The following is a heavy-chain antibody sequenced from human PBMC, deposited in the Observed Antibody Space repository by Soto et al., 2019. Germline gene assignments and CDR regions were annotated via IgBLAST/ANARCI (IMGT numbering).Heavy chain of an antibody. CDR1: GGSFSGYY. V-gene: IGHV4-34*01. D-gene: IGHD3-9*01. CDR2: INDRGSI. Sequence: QVQLQQWGAAPLRPLETLSLTCGVSGGSFSGYYWAWIRQSPGKGLEWIGEINDRGSINYNPSLKSRVSISVDSSKNHYSLNLTSVTAADTAVYYCARESHDILTGPPWVWYFDLWGRGTLVTVSS. J-gene: IGHJ2*01. CDR3: ARESHDILTGPPWVWYFDL.